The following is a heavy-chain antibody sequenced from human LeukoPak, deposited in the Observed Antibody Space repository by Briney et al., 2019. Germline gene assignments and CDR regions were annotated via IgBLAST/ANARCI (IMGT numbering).Heavy chain of an antibody. CDR2: TCYRSKWFN. CDR1: GDSVSSKSAA. J-gene: IGHJ4*02. Sequence: SPTLSVTCVISGDSVSSKSAAWNWIRQSPSRGLEWLGRTCYRSKWFNDNAVSVKGRITINPDTSKNQFSLQLNSVTPEDTAVYFCARTSGYFDYLGQGTLVTVSS. D-gene: IGHD6-19*01. CDR3: ARTSGYFDY. V-gene: IGHV6-1*01.